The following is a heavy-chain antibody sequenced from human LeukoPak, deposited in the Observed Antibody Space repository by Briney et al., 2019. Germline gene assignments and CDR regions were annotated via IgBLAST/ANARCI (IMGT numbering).Heavy chain of an antibody. Sequence: GGSLRLSCAASGFTFDDYAMHWVRQAPGKGLEWVSGISWNSGSIGYADSVKGRFTISRDNAKNSLYQQMNSLRAEDTAVYYCAKRAAMGYSSSWHFYYYMDVWGKGTTVTISS. CDR2: ISWNSGSI. CDR3: AKRAAMGYSSSWHFYYYMDV. CDR1: GFTFDDYA. D-gene: IGHD6-13*01. V-gene: IGHV3-9*01. J-gene: IGHJ6*03.